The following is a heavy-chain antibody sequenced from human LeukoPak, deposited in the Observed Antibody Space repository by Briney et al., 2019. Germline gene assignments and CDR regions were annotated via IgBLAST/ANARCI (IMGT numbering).Heavy chain of an antibody. CDR1: GFTFSNTW. Sequence: PGGSLRLSCVASGFTFSNTWMAWVRQAPGKGLEWVANINQDGRTRQYADSVRGRFTISRDNAKNSLYLEMNSLRAEDTGLYHCAGDVKGNLDYWGQGTLVTVSS. CDR3: AGDVKGNLDY. CDR2: INQDGRTR. V-gene: IGHV3-7*01. J-gene: IGHJ4*02.